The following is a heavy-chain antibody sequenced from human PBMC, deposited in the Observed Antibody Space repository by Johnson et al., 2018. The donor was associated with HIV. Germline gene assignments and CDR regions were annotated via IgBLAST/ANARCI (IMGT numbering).Heavy chain of an antibody. CDR1: GFPFSNAW. CDR2: LKSKVDGGTT. J-gene: IGHJ3*02. V-gene: IGHV3-15*01. Sequence: EVQLVESGGGVVQPGGSLRLSCAASGFPFSNAWMNWVRQDPGKGLEWVGRLKSKVDGGTTDYAAPVKDRFNISRDDSKNTLYLQMSSLRTEDAAVYYCTTEGDAFDIWGQGTMVTVSS. CDR3: TTEGDAFDI.